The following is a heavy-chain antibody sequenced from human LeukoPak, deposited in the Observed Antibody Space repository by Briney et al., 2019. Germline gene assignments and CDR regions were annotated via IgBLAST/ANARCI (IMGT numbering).Heavy chain of an antibody. CDR1: GFTFSRYG. CDR3: AKLEGAAAGPDYFDC. D-gene: IGHD6-13*01. J-gene: IGHJ4*02. V-gene: IGHV3-33*06. Sequence: GGSLRLSCAASGFTFSRYGMHWVRQAPGKGLECVAVIWYDGSNKYYADSVKGRFTISRDNSKNTLYLQMNSLRAEDTAVYYCAKLEGAAAGPDYFDCWGQGTLVTVSS. CDR2: IWYDGSNK.